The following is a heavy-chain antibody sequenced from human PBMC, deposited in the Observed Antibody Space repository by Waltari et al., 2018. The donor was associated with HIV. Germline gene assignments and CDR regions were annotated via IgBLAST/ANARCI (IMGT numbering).Heavy chain of an antibody. CDR3: ARGLGGSYYYGVDV. CDR1: GYIFTNYG. CDR2: ISGYNANT. J-gene: IGHJ6*02. Sequence: QVHLVQSGAEVKMPGASVRVSCKTSGYIFTNYGVSWVRQAPGQGLEWLGWISGYNANTNYAQGLQGRVTLTTDTSTSTAYMELRSLRSDDTAVYYCARGLGGSYYYGVDVWGQGTTVTVS. V-gene: IGHV1-18*01.